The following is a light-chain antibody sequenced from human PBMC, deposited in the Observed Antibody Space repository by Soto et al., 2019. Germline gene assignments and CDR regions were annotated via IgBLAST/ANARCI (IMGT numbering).Light chain of an antibody. V-gene: IGKV3-20*01. CDR1: QSVSSSY. CDR2: GAS. J-gene: IGKJ5*01. Sequence: EVGLSHSPGTVSLSQWEAAALSSSASQSVSSSYLAWYQQKPGQAPRLLIYGASSRATGIPDRFSGSGSGTDFTLTISRLEPEDFAVYYCQQYGSSPIPFGQGTRLEIK. CDR3: QQYGSSPIP.